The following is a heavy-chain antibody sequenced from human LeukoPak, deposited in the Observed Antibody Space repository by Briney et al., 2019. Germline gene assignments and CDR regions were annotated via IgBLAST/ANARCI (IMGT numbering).Heavy chain of an antibody. D-gene: IGHD1-26*01. CDR2: IYHSGST. Sequence: SETLSLTCAVSGGSISSGDYSWSWIRQPPGKGLEWIGYIYHSGSTYYNPSLKSRVTMSVDTSKNQFSLKLSSVTAADTAVYYCARVGFDAFDIWGQGTMVTVSS. CDR3: ARVGFDAFDI. CDR1: GGSISSGDYS. V-gene: IGHV4-30-2*01. J-gene: IGHJ3*02.